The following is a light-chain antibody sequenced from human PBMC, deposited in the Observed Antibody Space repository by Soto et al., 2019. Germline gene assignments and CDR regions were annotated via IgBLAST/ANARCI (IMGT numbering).Light chain of an antibody. CDR2: AAS. CDR1: QRISNW. Sequence: DIQMTQSPSSVSASVGDRVTISCRASQRISNWLAWYQQKPGKAPNLLIYAASTLQSGAPSRFSGSGSGTDFILTISSLQPEDSGTYYCQQASSFPFTFGPGTKVDIK. J-gene: IGKJ3*01. V-gene: IGKV1-12*01. CDR3: QQASSFPFT.